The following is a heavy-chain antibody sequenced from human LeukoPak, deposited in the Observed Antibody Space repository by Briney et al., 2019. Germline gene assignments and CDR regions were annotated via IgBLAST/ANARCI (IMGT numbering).Heavy chain of an antibody. V-gene: IGHV3-23*01. Sequence: PGGSLRLSCAASGFTFSSYAMSWVRQAPGKGLEWVSAISGSGGSTYYADSVKGRFTISRDNSKNTLYLQMNSLRAEDTAVYYCAKDLGGAGSGPIDPWGQGTLVTVSS. CDR3: AKDLGGAGSGPIDP. D-gene: IGHD1-26*01. CDR1: GFTFSSYA. CDR2: ISGSGGST. J-gene: IGHJ5*02.